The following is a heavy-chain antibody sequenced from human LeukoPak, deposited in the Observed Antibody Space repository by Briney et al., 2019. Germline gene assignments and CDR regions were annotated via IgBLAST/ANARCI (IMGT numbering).Heavy chain of an antibody. D-gene: IGHD5-24*01. CDR1: GYTFTGYY. Sequence: ASVKVSCKASGYTFTGYYMHWVRQAPGQGLEWMGRINPNSGGTNYAQKFQGRVTMTRDTSISTAYMELSRLRSDDTAVYYCAGEGRAKMATISLRRYFDYWGQGTLVTVSS. J-gene: IGHJ4*02. V-gene: IGHV1-2*06. CDR3: AGEGRAKMATISLRRYFDY. CDR2: INPNSGGT.